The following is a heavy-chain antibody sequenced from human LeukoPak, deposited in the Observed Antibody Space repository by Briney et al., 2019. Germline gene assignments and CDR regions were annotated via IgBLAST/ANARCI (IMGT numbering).Heavy chain of an antibody. V-gene: IGHV3-11*04. CDR3: ARAGRYGSIWWFDY. CDR1: RFTFSDYY. Sequence: PGGSLRLSCAASRFTFSDYYMTWIRQAPGKGLEWVSYITSSGSTKNYADSVKGRFTISRDNAKNSLYLQMDSLRAEDTAVYYCARAGRYGSIWWFDYWGQGTLVTVSS. D-gene: IGHD6-13*01. CDR2: ITSSGSTK. J-gene: IGHJ4*02.